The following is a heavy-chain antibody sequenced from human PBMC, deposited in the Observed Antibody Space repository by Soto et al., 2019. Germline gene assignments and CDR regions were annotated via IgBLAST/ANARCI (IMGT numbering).Heavy chain of an antibody. CDR1: GFTFDDYA. Sequence: EVQLVESGGGLGQPGRSLRLSCAASGFTFDDYAMHWVRQAPGKGLEWVSGISWNSGSIGYADSVKGRFTISRDNAKNSLYLQMNSLRAEYTALYYCSKDYYYGSGSYYRTFDYWGQGTLVTVSS. J-gene: IGHJ4*02. CDR2: ISWNSGSI. V-gene: IGHV3-9*01. CDR3: SKDYYYGSGSYYRTFDY. D-gene: IGHD3-10*01.